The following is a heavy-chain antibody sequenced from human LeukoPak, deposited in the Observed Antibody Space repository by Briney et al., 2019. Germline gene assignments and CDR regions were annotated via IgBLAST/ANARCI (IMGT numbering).Heavy chain of an antibody. J-gene: IGHJ6*02. Sequence: GGSLRLSCAASGFTFSSYAMSWVRQAPGKGLEWVSAISGSGGSTYYADSVKGRFTISRDNAKNSLYLQMNSLRAEDTAVYYCARSGITMVRGVIIGGDYYYYGMDVWGQGTTVTVSS. D-gene: IGHD3-10*01. V-gene: IGHV3-23*01. CDR2: ISGSGGST. CDR1: GFTFSSYA. CDR3: ARSGITMVRGVIIGGDYYYYGMDV.